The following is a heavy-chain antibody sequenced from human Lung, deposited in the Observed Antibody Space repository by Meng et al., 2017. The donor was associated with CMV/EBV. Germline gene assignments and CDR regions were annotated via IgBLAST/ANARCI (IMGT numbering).Heavy chain of an antibody. J-gene: IGHJ6*02. CDR1: FSFSDYY. D-gene: IGHD6-19*01. CDR3: ARGIAVAGSGYQYGMDV. Sequence: FSFSDYYMSWIRQAPGKGLEWVSYISSSGNTIYYADSVKGRFTISRDNAKNSLYLQMSSLRAEDTAVYYCARGIAVAGSGYQYGMDVWGQGTTVTVSS. CDR2: ISSSGNTI. V-gene: IGHV3-11*01.